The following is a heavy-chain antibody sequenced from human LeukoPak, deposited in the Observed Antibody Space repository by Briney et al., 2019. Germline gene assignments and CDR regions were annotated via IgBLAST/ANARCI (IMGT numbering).Heavy chain of an antibody. Sequence: SETLSLTCAVSGGSISSGEYYWSWIRQPPGKGLEWIGYIYYSVSTYYNPSLKSRLTISVDTSNSQFSLRLTSVTAADTAVYYCARDKVGATNWLDLWGQGTLVTVSS. CDR2: IYYSVST. CDR1: GGSISSGEYY. CDR3: ARDKVGATNWLDL. V-gene: IGHV4-30-4*01. J-gene: IGHJ5*02. D-gene: IGHD1-26*01.